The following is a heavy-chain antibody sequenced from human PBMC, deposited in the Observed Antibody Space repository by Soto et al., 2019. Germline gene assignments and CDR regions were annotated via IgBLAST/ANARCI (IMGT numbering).Heavy chain of an antibody. Sequence: QVQLQQWGAGLLKPSETLSLTCAVYGGSFSGYYWSWIRQPPGKGLEWIGEINHSGSTNYNPSLKSRVTISVDTSKNQFSLKLSSVTAADTAVYYCARGLGYRGYDFRYYYYGMDVWGQGTTVTVSS. D-gene: IGHD5-12*01. CDR2: INHSGST. CDR1: GGSFSGYY. CDR3: ARGLGYRGYDFRYYYYGMDV. V-gene: IGHV4-34*01. J-gene: IGHJ6*02.